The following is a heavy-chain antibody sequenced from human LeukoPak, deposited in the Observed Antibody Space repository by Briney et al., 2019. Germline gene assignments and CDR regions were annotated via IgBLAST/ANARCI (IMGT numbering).Heavy chain of an antibody. D-gene: IGHD4-17*01. CDR3: AGARNGDYRWDY. V-gene: IGHV5-51*01. CDR1: GYSFTNYW. Sequence: GESLKISCRDSGYSFTNYWIGWVRQMPGKGLGWMGIIHAAASHTKYSPSFQGQVTISVDKSISTAYLQWSGLKASDTAIYYCAGARNGDYRWDYWGQGTLVTVSS. J-gene: IGHJ4*02. CDR2: IHAAASHT.